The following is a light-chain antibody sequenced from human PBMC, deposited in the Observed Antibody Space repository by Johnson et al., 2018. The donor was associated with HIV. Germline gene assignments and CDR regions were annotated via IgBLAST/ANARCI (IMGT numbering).Light chain of an antibody. CDR2: ENS. J-gene: IGLJ1*01. CDR3: GTWDTSLSAGGV. CDR1: SSNIGNKY. Sequence: SVLTQPPSVSAAPGQKVTISCSGSSSNIGNKYVSWYQQLPGTAPKLLIYENSKRPSGIPDRFSGSKSGTSATLGITGLQTGDEADYYCGTWDTSLSAGGVFGSGTKFTVL. V-gene: IGLV1-51*02.